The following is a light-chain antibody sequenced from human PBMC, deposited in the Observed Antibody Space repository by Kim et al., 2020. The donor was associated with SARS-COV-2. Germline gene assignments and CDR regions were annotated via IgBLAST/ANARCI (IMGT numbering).Light chain of an antibody. Sequence: PVKYLTNSCTGTSSDVGAYNLVSWYQHPPGKATKLILYEVSRVPAGVPDRFSGSKSADTVSLTVFGLQAEDEADYYCNSRAGSKNVFGAGTKVTVL. CDR2: EVS. J-gene: IGLJ1*01. CDR1: SSDVGAYNL. CDR3: NSRAGSKNV. V-gene: IGLV2-8*01.